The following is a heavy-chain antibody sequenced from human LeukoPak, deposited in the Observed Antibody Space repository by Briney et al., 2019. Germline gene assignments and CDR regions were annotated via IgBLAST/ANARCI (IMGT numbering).Heavy chain of an antibody. J-gene: IGHJ4*02. D-gene: IGHD1-1*01. V-gene: IGHV1-69*13. Sequence: ASVKVSCKASGGTFSSYAISWVRQAPGQGLEWMGGIIPIFGTANYAQKFQGRVTITADESTSTAYMELSSLRSEDTAVYYCAREGAPQLSSYFDHWGQGTLVTVSS. CDR2: IIPIFGTA. CDR3: AREGAPQLSSYFDH. CDR1: GGTFSSYA.